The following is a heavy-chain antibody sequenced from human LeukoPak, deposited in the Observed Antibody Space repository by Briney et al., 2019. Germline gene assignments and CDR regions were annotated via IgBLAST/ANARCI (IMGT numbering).Heavy chain of an antibody. CDR2: INTDGSIT. CDR1: GFIFSSYW. D-gene: IGHD6-13*01. CDR3: ARIAAAGTNYFDY. Sequence: GGSLRLSCAASGFIFSSYWMHWVRQAPGKGLVWVSRINTDGSITTYADSVKGRFTISRDNAKNTMYLQMNSLRAEDTAVYYCARIAAAGTNYFDYWGQGTLVTVSS. V-gene: IGHV3-74*01. J-gene: IGHJ4*02.